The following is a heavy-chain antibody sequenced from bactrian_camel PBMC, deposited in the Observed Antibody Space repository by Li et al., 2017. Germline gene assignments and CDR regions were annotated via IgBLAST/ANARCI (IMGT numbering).Heavy chain of an antibody. V-gene: IGHV3S1*01. CDR1: RYTYKRNC. Sequence: HVQLVESGGGSVQAGGSLRLSCAAGRYTYKRNCMGWFRQRPGKDREGLAVLWIGGATTTYADSVKGRFTISRDNAKNTVYLQMNSLKSEDTALYYCATNFGTGGSWVEYNYWGQGTQVTVS. CDR3: ATNFGTGGSWVEYNY. J-gene: IGHJ4*01. CDR2: LWIGGATT. D-gene: IGHD6*01.